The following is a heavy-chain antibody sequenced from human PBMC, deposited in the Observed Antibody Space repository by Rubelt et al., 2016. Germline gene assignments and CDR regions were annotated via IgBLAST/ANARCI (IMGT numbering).Heavy chain of an antibody. Sequence: QVQLQQWGAGLLKPSETLSLTCAVYGGSFSGYYWSWIRKPPGTGLEWIGEINHSESTNYNPAPKRRVTISVATSKNQFSLKLSSVTAADTAVYYCARVRYGDGYNFLDYWGQGTLVTVSS. CDR1: GGSFSGYY. CDR2: INHSEST. D-gene: IGHD5-24*01. J-gene: IGHJ4*02. V-gene: IGHV4-34*01. CDR3: ARVRYGDGYNFLDY.